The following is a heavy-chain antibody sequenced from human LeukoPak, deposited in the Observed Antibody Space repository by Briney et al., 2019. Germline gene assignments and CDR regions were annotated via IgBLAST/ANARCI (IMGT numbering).Heavy chain of an antibody. Sequence: SETLSLTCAVYGGSFSGYYWSRIRQPPGKGLEWIGEINHSGSTNYNPSLKSRVTISVDTSKNQFSLKLSSVTAADTAVYYCARAVAGIVVVVAAKETDNWFDPWGQGTLVTVSS. V-gene: IGHV4-34*01. CDR3: ARAVAGIVVVVAAKETDNWFDP. CDR1: GGSFSGYY. J-gene: IGHJ5*02. D-gene: IGHD2-15*01. CDR2: INHSGST.